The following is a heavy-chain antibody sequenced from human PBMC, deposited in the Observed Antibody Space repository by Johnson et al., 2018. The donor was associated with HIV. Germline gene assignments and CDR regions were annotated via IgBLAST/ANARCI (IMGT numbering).Heavy chain of an antibody. CDR1: GSTFRSYA. Sequence: VQLVESGGGVVQPGRSLRLSCADSGSTFRSYAMHWVRQAPGKGLEWVSGVVGSGASTYYADAVKGQFTISRDNSKNTLYLQMNSLRVEDTAVYFCARDYRGALDIWGQGTMVTVSS. J-gene: IGHJ3*02. V-gene: IGHV3-23*04. D-gene: IGHD4-11*01. CDR2: VVGSGAST. CDR3: ARDYRGALDI.